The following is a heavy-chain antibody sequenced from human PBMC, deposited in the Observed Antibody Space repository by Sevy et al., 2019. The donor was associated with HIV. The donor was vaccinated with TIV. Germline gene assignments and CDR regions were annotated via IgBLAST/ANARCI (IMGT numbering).Heavy chain of an antibody. CDR2: INWNGGST. D-gene: IGHD2-2*02. V-gene: IGHV3-20*04. CDR3: ARGNLQRYCSSTSCYKVIDY. J-gene: IGHJ4*02. Sequence: GGSLRLSCAASGFTFDDYGMSWVRQAPGKGLEWVSGINWNGGSTGYADSVKGRFTISRDNAKNSLYLQMNSLRAEDTALYYCARGNLQRYCSSTSCYKVIDYWGQGTLVTVSS. CDR1: GFTFDDYG.